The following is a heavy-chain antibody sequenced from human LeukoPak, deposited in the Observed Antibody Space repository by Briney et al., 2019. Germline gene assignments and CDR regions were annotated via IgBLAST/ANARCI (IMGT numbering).Heavy chain of an antibody. CDR3: ARIYSSSWFLNWFDP. CDR1: GYSISSGYF. J-gene: IGHJ5*02. Sequence: SETLSLTCTVSGYSISSGYFWGWIRQPPGKGLECIGTIYHSGSTYYNPSLKSRVTISVDASKNQFSLKLNSVTAADTAVYYCARIYSSSWFLNWFDPWGQGTLVTVSS. V-gene: IGHV4-38-2*02. CDR2: IYHSGST. D-gene: IGHD6-13*01.